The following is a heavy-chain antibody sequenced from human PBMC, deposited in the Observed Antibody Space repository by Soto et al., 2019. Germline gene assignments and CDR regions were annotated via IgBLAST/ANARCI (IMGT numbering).Heavy chain of an antibody. CDR1: GGTFGNSA. D-gene: IGHD3-3*01. J-gene: IGHJ5*02. Sequence: QVQLVQSGAEVKKPGSSVNVSCTTSGGTFGNSAVAWVRQAPGQGLEWMGGIVPMFGTANYAQKFQGRLTIAAYDSASTAYMELRSLRSDDTAVYFWARDGDPESAFWRGPLGGGRFDPWGQGTLVTVSS. V-gene: IGHV1-69*12. CDR2: IVPMFGTA. CDR3: ARDGDPESAFWRGPLGGGRFDP.